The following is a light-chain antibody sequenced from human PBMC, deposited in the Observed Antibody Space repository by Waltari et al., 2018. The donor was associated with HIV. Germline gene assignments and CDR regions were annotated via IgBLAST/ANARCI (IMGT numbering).Light chain of an antibody. Sequence: QSALTQPPSVSAAPRQRVTISCSGTRPNLGKNAVHWYRQFPGTTPTLLIYFDDLLSSGVSDRFSASKSDTSASLAISGLQSEDEADYYCAAWDDNLNAMLFGGGTRLTVL. J-gene: IGLJ3*02. CDR3: AAWDDNLNAML. V-gene: IGLV1-36*01. CDR1: RPNLGKNA. CDR2: FDD.